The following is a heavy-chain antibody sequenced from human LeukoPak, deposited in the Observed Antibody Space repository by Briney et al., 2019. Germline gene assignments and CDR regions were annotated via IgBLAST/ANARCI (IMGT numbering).Heavy chain of an antibody. V-gene: IGHV3-7*04. Sequence: SGGSLRLSCAASGFTFSSYLMSWVRQAPGKGLEWVANIKLDGSETNYGDSVKGRFTISRDNAKNSLFLQMNSLRAEDTAVYYCARGYSYVFYWGQGTLVSVSS. D-gene: IGHD5-18*01. CDR1: GFTFSSYL. CDR3: ARGYSYVFY. CDR2: IKLDGSET. J-gene: IGHJ4*02.